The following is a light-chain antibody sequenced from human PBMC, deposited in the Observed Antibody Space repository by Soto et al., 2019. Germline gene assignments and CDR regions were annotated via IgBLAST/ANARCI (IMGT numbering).Light chain of an antibody. Sequence: QSALTQPASVSGSPGQSITISCTGTSTDVGGYKYVSWYQQHPGTAPKLMIFEVNGRPSGVSDRFSGSKSGNTASLTISGLQPEDEADYYCSSFSSSSTPYVFRTGTKV. J-gene: IGLJ1*01. CDR1: STDVGGYKY. CDR3: SSFSSSSTPYV. CDR2: EVN. V-gene: IGLV2-14*01.